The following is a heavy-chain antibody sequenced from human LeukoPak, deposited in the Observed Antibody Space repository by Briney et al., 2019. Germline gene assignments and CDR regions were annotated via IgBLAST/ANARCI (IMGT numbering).Heavy chain of an antibody. D-gene: IGHD3-22*01. V-gene: IGHV1-69*05. CDR1: GGTFSSYA. J-gene: IGHJ4*02. CDR2: IIPIFGTA. CDR3: ARGGGYYDSSGYYLR. Sequence: ASVKVSCKASGGTFSSYAISWVRQAPGQGLEWMGRIIPIFGTANYAQKFQGRVTITTDESTSTAYMELSSLRSEDTAVYYCARGGGYYDSSGYYLRWGQGTLVTVSS.